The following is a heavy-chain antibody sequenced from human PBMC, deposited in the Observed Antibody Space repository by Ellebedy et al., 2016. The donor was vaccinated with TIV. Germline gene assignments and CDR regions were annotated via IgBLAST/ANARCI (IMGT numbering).Heavy chain of an antibody. CDR3: ASRGVPLGYCSGSSCLETYYYYDMDV. D-gene: IGHD2-15*01. V-gene: IGHV1-46*04. J-gene: IGHJ6*02. CDR2: INPSGGST. Sequence: AASVKVSCKASGYTFTSYYMHWVRQAPGQGLEWMGIINPSGGSTSYAQKLQGRVTMTRDTSTSTVYMELSSLRSEDTAVYYCASRGVPLGYCSGSSCLETYYYYDMDVWGQGTTVTVSS. CDR1: GYTFTSYY.